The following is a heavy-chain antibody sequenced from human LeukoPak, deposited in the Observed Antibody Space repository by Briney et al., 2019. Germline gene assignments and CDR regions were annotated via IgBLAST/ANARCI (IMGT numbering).Heavy chain of an antibody. CDR3: ASLGYCSSTSCYTAARWFDP. Sequence: GASVKVSCKASGGTFSSYAISWVRQAPGQGLEWMGGIIPIFSTANYAQKFQGRVTITADESTSTAYMELSSLRSEDTAVYYCASLGYCSSTSCYTAARWFDPWGQGTLVTVSS. CDR1: GGTFSSYA. J-gene: IGHJ5*02. V-gene: IGHV1-69*13. CDR2: IIPIFSTA. D-gene: IGHD2-2*02.